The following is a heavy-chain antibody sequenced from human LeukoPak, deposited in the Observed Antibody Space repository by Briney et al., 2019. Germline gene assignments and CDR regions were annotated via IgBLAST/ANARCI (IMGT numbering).Heavy chain of an antibody. Sequence: GGSLRLSCAASGCTISSYEMNCVRQAPGKGLEWVSYISRSGSTIYYADSVKGRFTISRDNAKNSLYLQMNSLRAHVTAVDTGVRDPLSTFGREWAGKDWGQGTLVTVSS. CDR2: ISRSGSTI. V-gene: IGHV3-48*03. D-gene: IGHD3-16*01. CDR1: GCTISSYE. CDR3: VRDPLSTFGREWAGKD. J-gene: IGHJ1*01.